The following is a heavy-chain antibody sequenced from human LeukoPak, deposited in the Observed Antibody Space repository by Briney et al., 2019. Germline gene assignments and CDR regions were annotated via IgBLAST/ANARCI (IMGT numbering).Heavy chain of an antibody. D-gene: IGHD3-10*01. CDR1: GFSSSDYY. Sequence: GGSLRLSCAASGFSSSDYYMSWIRQPPGKGLEWVSYISSSGSTIYYADSVKGRFTISRDNAKNSLYLQMNSLRTEDTALYYCAKARLWFGESYGMDVWGQGTTVTVSS. CDR2: ISSSGSTI. J-gene: IGHJ6*02. CDR3: AKARLWFGESYGMDV. V-gene: IGHV3-11*01.